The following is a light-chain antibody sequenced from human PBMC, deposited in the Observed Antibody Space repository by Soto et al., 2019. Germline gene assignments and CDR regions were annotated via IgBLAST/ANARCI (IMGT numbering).Light chain of an antibody. Sequence: EIVLTQSPGTLSLSPGERATHSCRASQSVSSSYLAWYQQRPGQAPRLLIYGASSRATDVPDRFSGSGSGTDFTLTISRLEPEDFAVYYCQQYGSSPLTVGGGTKVEIK. CDR2: GAS. V-gene: IGKV3-20*01. CDR3: QQYGSSPLT. J-gene: IGKJ4*01. CDR1: QSVSSSY.